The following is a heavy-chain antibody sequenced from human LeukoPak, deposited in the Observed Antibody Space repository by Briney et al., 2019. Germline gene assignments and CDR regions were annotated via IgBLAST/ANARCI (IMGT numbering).Heavy chain of an antibody. CDR2: ISSSSSYI. D-gene: IGHD2-15*01. CDR3: ARDAQYCSGGSCYSGPYYFDY. J-gene: IGHJ4*02. CDR1: GFTFSSYA. Sequence: GGSLRLSCAASGFTFSSYAMSWVRQAPWKGLEWVSSISSSSSYIYYADSVKGRFTISRDNAKNSLYLQMNSLRAEDTAVYYCARDAQYCSGGSCYSGPYYFDYWGQGTLVTVSS. V-gene: IGHV3-21*01.